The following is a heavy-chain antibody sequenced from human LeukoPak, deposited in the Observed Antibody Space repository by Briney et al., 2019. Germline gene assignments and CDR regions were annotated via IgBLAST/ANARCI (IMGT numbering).Heavy chain of an antibody. CDR3: AREGDIVVVPAAIGGYYYMDV. CDR2: ISAYSGNT. J-gene: IGHJ6*03. D-gene: IGHD2-2*02. Sequence: RASVKVSCEASGYTFTSYGISWVRQAPGQGLEWMGWISAYSGNTNYAQKLQGRVTMTTDTSTSTAYMELRSLRSDDTAVYYCAREGDIVVVPAAIGGYYYMDVWGKGTTVTVSS. CDR1: GYTFTSYG. V-gene: IGHV1-18*01.